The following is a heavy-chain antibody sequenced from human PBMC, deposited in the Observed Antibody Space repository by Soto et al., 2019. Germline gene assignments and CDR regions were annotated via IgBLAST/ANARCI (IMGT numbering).Heavy chain of an antibody. V-gene: IGHV4-39*01. Sequence: SETLSLTCTVSGGSISSSSYYWGWIRQPPGKGLEWIGSIYYSGSTYYNPSLKSRVTISVDTSKNQFSLKLSSVTAADTAVYYCARQEYDFWSGFDYWGQGTLVTVSS. CDR3: ARQEYDFWSGFDY. CDR2: IYYSGST. D-gene: IGHD3-3*01. CDR1: GGSISSSSYY. J-gene: IGHJ4*02.